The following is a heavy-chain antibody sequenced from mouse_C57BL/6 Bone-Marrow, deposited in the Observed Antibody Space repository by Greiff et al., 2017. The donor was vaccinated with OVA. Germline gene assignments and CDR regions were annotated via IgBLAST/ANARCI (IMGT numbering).Heavy chain of an antibody. CDR2: IDPENGDT. V-gene: IGHV14-4*01. CDR3: TAANSFDY. CDR1: GFNIKDDY. J-gene: IGHJ2*01. Sequence: EVQLVESGAELVRPGASVKLSCTASGFNIKDDYMHWVKQRPEQGLEWIGWIDPENGDTEYASKFQGKATITADTSSNTAYLQLSSLTSEDTAVYYCTAANSFDYWGQGTTLTVSS.